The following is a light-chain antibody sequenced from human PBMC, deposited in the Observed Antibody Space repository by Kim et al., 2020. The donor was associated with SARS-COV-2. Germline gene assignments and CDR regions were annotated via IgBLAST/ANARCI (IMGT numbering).Light chain of an antibody. J-gene: IGLJ1*01. CDR2: EVS. V-gene: IGLV2-23*02. CDR3: CSYAGSSTYV. Sequence: GQSITISCTGTSSDVGSYNLVSWCQQHPGKAPKLMIYEVSKRPSGVSNRFSGSKSGNTASLTISGLQAEDEADYYCCSYAGSSTYVFGAGTKVTVL. CDR1: SSDVGSYNL.